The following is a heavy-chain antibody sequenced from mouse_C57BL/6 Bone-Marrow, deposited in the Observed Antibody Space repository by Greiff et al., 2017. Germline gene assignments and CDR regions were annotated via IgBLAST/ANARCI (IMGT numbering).Heavy chain of an antibody. CDR3: ARSSYYYGSLFAY. J-gene: IGHJ3*01. CDR1: GFTFSSYA. V-gene: IGHV5-4*01. CDR2: ISAGGSYT. D-gene: IGHD1-1*01. Sequence: EVQVVESGGGLVKPGGSLKLSCAASGFTFSSYAMSWVRQTPEKRLEWVATISAGGSYTYYPDNVKGRFTISRDNAKNNLYLPLSHLKSEDTALYYCARSSYYYGSLFAYWGQGTLVTVSA.